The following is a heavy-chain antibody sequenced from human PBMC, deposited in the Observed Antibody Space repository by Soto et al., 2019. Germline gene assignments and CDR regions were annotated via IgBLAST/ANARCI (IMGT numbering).Heavy chain of an antibody. CDR1: GASISVHSYY. J-gene: IGHJ5*02. CDR2: SYYSGTT. CDR3: TRRYNWNHHYLHP. V-gene: IGHV4-39*01. D-gene: IGHD1-20*01. Sequence: SGTLSLTCTVSGASISVHSYYWTWIRQPPGKGREWIGSSYYSGTTYFNPSLKRRATISVDTSKNQFSLRLTSVTAADTAIYYCTRRYNWNHHYLHPWRPGALVTVS.